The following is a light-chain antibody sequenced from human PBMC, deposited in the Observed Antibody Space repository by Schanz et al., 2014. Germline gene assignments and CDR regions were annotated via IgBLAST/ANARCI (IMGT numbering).Light chain of an antibody. CDR2: EVT. Sequence: QSVLTQPPSASGSPGQSVTISCAGTSSDFGGYTYVSWYQHRPGKAPKLIIYEVTKRPSGVSNRFSGSQSGNTASLTISGLQAEDEADYYCCSYARSSTRYVFGTGTKVTVL. V-gene: IGLV2-23*02. CDR1: SSDFGGYTY. J-gene: IGLJ1*01. CDR3: CSYARSSTRYV.